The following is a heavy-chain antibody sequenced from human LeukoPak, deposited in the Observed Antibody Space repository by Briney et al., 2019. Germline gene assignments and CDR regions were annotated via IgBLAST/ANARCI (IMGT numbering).Heavy chain of an antibody. Sequence: SETLSLTCPVSGGSISSYYWSWIRKPPGKGLEWIGYIYYSGSTNYNPSLKSRVTISVDTSKNQFSLKLSSVTAADTAVYYCARARSGWYDDWGQGTLVTVSS. CDR1: GGSISSYY. D-gene: IGHD6-19*01. CDR3: ARARSGWYDD. J-gene: IGHJ5*02. CDR2: IYYSGST. V-gene: IGHV4-59*08.